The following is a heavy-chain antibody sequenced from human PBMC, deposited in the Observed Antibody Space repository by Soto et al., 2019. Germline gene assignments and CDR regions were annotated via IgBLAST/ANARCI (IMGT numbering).Heavy chain of an antibody. Sequence: ASVKVSCKDSRYTLTEFSMHWVRQAPGGGREWLGGFDPRKGETIYAQKFQGRVAMTEDTSTDTAYMELSRLRSDDTAVYYCATDSDATGYALRDFDIWGQGTMVTVSS. J-gene: IGHJ3*02. CDR2: FDPRKGET. CDR3: ATDSDATGYALRDFDI. V-gene: IGHV1-24*01. D-gene: IGHD2-2*01. CDR1: RYTLTEFS.